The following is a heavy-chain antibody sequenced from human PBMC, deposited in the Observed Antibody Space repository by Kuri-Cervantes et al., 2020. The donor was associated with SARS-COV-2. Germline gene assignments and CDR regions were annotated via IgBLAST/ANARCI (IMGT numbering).Heavy chain of an antibody. D-gene: IGHD1-26*01. V-gene: IGHV1-2*04. Sequence: GGSLRLSCRASGYTFTGYYMHWVRQAPGQGLEWMGWINPNSGGTNYAQKFRGWVTMTRDTSISTAYMELSRLRSDDTAVYYCARAGGFASFDYWGQGTLVTVSS. CDR2: INPNSGGT. CDR3: ARAGGFASFDY. CDR1: GYTFTGYY. J-gene: IGHJ4*02.